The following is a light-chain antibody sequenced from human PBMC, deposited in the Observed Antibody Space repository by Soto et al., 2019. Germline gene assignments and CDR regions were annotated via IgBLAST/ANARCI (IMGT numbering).Light chain of an antibody. V-gene: IGKV4-1*01. CDR1: QSVLYSSNNKNY. CDR2: WAS. CDR3: QQYYGTPFT. Sequence: DIVMTQSPDSLAVSLGERATINCKSSQSVLYSSNNKNYFSWYQQKPGQPPKLLISWASIRESGVPDRFSGSGSGTDFTLTISGLQAEDVAVYYCQQYYGTPFTFGPGTKVDLK. J-gene: IGKJ3*01.